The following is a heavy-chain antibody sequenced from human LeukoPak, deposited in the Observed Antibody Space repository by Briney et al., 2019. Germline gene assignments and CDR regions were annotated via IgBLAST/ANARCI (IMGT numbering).Heavy chain of an antibody. D-gene: IGHD2-15*01. CDR3: ARGADYCSGDSCHWDQRSRYGMDV. Sequence: GGSLRLSCEVSGFDVRSNYMSRVRQAPGKGLEWVAVIYSGAFTSYADSVRGRFTISRNDSKNTMSLQLNSLRTEDTAVYYCARGADYCSGDSCHWDQRSRYGMDVWGQGTTVIVSS. CDR2: IYSGAFT. V-gene: IGHV3-66*01. CDR1: GFDVRSNY. J-gene: IGHJ6*02.